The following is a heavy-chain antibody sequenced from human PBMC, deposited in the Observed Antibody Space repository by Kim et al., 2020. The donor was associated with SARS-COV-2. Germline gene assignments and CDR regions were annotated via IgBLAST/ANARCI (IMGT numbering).Heavy chain of an antibody. CDR1: GFTFSSYW. Sequence: GGSLRLSCAASGFTFSSYWMHWVRQVPGKGLVWVSRINSDGSSTNYADSVKGRFTIYRDNAKNTLYLQMNSLRDEDTAVYYCARDDTHYGMDVWGQGTTVTVSS. J-gene: IGHJ6*02. CDR3: ARDDTHYGMDV. D-gene: IGHD3-22*01. V-gene: IGHV3-74*01. CDR2: INSDGSST.